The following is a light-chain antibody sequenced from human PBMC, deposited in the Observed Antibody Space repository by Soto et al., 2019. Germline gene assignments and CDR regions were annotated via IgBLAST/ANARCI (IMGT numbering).Light chain of an antibody. Sequence: EIVMTHSPATLSVSPGERATLSCRASQSVSSSLAWYQQKPGQAPRLLIYGASTRATGIPDGFTGSGSGTDFTLTISRLEPEDFAVYYCHQYGSSPPTFGQGTKVDIK. CDR2: GAS. CDR1: QSVSSS. CDR3: HQYGSSPPT. V-gene: IGKV3-20*01. J-gene: IGKJ1*01.